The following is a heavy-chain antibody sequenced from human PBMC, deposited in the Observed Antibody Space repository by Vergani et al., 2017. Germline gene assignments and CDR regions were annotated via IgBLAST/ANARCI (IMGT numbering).Heavy chain of an antibody. D-gene: IGHD3-3*01. J-gene: IGHJ5*02. CDR1: GYTFTGYY. CDR3: AGTRXYYDFWSGYYWFDP. Sequence: QVQLVQSGAEVKKPGASVQVSCKASGYTFTGYYMHWVRQAPGQGLEWMGWINPNSGGTNYAQKFQGRVTMTRDTSISTAYMELSRLRSDDTAVYYCAGTRXYYDFWSGYYWFDPWGQGTLVTVSS. CDR2: INPNSGGT. V-gene: IGHV1-2*02.